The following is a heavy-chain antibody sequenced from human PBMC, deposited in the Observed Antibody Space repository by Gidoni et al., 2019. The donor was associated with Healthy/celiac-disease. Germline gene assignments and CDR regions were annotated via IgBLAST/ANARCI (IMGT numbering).Heavy chain of an antibody. Sequence: EVQPVESGGGLVKPGGSLRLPCAASGFTFRSYSMNWVRQAPGKGLEWVSSISSSSSYIYYADSVKDRFTITRDNAKNSLYLQVNSLRAEDTAVYYCAGWGVGATPAAFDYWGQGTLVTVSS. V-gene: IGHV3-21*01. D-gene: IGHD1-26*01. CDR3: AGWGVGATPAAFDY. J-gene: IGHJ4*02. CDR2: ISSSSSYI. CDR1: GFTFRSYS.